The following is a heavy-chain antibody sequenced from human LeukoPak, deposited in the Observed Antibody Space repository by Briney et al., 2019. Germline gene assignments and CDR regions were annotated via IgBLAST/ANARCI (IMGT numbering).Heavy chain of an antibody. J-gene: IGHJ4*02. Sequence: GGSLRLSCAASGFTFSNYWMHWVRQAPGKGLVWVSHINTDGGSTSYADSVKGRFTISRDNSKNSLYLQMNSLRTEDTALYYCAKDIVKDYDILTGYYPFDYWGQGTLVTVSS. CDR2: INTDGGST. CDR3: AKDIVKDYDILTGYYPFDY. D-gene: IGHD3-9*01. V-gene: IGHV3-74*01. CDR1: GFTFSNYW.